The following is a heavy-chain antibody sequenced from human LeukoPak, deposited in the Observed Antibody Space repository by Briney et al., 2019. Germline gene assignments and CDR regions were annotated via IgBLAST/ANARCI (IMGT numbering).Heavy chain of an antibody. J-gene: IGHJ4*02. CDR2: IYTSGST. D-gene: IGHD3-22*01. V-gene: IGHV4-4*07. Sequence: NPSETLSLTCTVSGGSISSYYWSWIRQPAGKGLEWIGRIYTSGSTNYNPSLKSRVTMSVDTSKNQFSLKLSSVTAADTAVYYCARGRGYYYDSTPHWYWGQGTLVTVSS. CDR1: GGSISSYY. CDR3: ARGRGYYYDSTPHWY.